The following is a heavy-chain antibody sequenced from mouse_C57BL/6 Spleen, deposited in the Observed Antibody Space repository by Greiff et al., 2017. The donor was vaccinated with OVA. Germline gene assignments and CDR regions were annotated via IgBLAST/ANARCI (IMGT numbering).Heavy chain of an antibody. CDR3: ARSPNYYGSSYIWYFDV. J-gene: IGHJ1*03. Sequence: VQLQQPGAELVKPGASVKLSCKASGYTFTSYWMQWVKQRPGQGLEWIGEIDPSDSYTNYNQKFKGKATLTVDTSSSTAYMQLSSLTSEDSAVYYCARSPNYYGSSYIWYFDVWGTGTTVTVSS. V-gene: IGHV1-50*01. CDR2: IDPSDSYT. CDR1: GYTFTSYW. D-gene: IGHD1-1*01.